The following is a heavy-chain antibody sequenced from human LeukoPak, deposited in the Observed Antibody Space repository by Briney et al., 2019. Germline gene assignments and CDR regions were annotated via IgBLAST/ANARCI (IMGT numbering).Heavy chain of an antibody. Sequence: ASVKVSCKASGYTFTVYYMHWVRQAPGQGLEWMGWTNPNSGGTNYAQKFQGRVTMTRDTSISTAYMELSRLRSDDTAVYYCAREDAGGDDGNFDYWGQGTLVTVSS. CDR3: AREDAGGDDGNFDY. CDR2: TNPNSGGT. CDR1: GYTFTVYY. D-gene: IGHD2-21*01. J-gene: IGHJ4*02. V-gene: IGHV1-2*02.